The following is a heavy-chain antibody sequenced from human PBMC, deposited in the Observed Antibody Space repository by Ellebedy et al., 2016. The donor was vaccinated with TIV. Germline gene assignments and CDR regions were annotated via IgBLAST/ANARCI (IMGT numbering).Heavy chain of an antibody. J-gene: IGHJ3*01. V-gene: IGHV3-23*01. D-gene: IGHD1-26*01. CDR3: AKHLVGAKKAFDV. Sequence: GGSLRLSXGASGLTFSNFAMSWVRQAPGKRLEWVSTISGTGGTTYYADSVKGRFTVSRDNSKNTLYLQMDSLRAEDTALYYCAKHLVGAKKAFDVWGQGTLVTVSS. CDR2: ISGTGGTT. CDR1: GLTFSNFA.